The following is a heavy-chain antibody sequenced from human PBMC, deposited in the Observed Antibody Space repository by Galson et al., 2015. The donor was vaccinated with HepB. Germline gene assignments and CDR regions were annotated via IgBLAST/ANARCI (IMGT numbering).Heavy chain of an antibody. J-gene: IGHJ4*02. CDR1: AYTFTRYW. D-gene: IGHD4-17*01. V-gene: IGHV5-51*01. CDR2: IYPGGSDT. CDR3: ARFLYGDYVNYFDY. Sequence: QSGAEVKKPGESLKISCKGSAYTFTRYWIGWVRQMPGKGLEWMGIIYPGGSDTRYSPAFQGQVTISADKSISTAYPQWSSLKASDTAMYYCARFLYGDYVNYFDYWGQGTLVTVSS.